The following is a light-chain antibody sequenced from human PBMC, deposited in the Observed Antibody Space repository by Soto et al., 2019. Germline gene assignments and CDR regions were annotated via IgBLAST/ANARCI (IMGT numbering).Light chain of an antibody. CDR2: GAS. V-gene: IGKV3-20*01. Sequence: EVVLTQSPGTLSLSPGERATLSCRASQNVYINSLAWYQQKPGQPPRLLIYGASTRAAAIPDRFSGSGSGAYFALSIDGLEPEDFAIYYCQQYGDSPLTFGPGTRVD. CDR1: QNVYINS. J-gene: IGKJ3*01. CDR3: QQYGDSPLT.